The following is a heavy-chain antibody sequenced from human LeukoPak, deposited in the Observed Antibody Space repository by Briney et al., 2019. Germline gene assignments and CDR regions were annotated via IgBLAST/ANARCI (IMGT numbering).Heavy chain of an antibody. CDR1: GGTFSSYA. CDR3: ARVSIVVVVAANPEEDYYCGMDV. J-gene: IGHJ6*02. D-gene: IGHD2-15*01. Sequence: GASVKVSCKASGGTFSSYAISWVRQAPGQGLEWMGRIIPILGIANYAQKFQGRVTITADKSTSTAYMELSSLRSEDTAVYYCARVSIVVVVAANPEEDYYCGMDVWGQGTTVTVSS. CDR2: IIPILGIA. V-gene: IGHV1-69*04.